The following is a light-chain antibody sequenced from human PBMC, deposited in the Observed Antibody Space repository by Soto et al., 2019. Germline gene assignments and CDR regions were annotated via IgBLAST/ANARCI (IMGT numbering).Light chain of an antibody. V-gene: IGLV2-14*02. CDR3: AAWDDSLSGHVV. CDR1: NSDVGTYEL. Sequence: QSVLTQPASVSGSPGQSITISCTGTNSDVGTYELVSWYQQHPGRAPKLMIYEGSKRPSGVPDRFSGSKSGTSASLAISGLRSEDEADYYCAAWDDSLSGHVVFGGGTQLTVL. J-gene: IGLJ2*01. CDR2: EGS.